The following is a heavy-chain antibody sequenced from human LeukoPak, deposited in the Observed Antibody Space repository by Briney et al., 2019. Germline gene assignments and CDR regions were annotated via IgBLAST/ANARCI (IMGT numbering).Heavy chain of an antibody. J-gene: IGHJ3*02. CDR1: GFTFSGSA. D-gene: IGHD3-16*02. CDR2: ISYDGSNK. Sequence: GGSLRLSCAASGFTFSGSAMHWVRQAPGKGLEWVAVISYDGSNKYYADSVKGRFTISRDNSKNTLYLQMNSLRAEDTAVYYCAKEGGMITFGGVIAHDAFDIWGQGTMVTVSS. CDR3: AKEGGMITFGGVIAHDAFDI. V-gene: IGHV3-30*04.